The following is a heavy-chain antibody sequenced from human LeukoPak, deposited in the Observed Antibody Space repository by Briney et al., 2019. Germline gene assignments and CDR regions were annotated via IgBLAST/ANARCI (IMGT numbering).Heavy chain of an antibody. D-gene: IGHD7-27*01. Sequence: ASVKVSCKASGYTFTSYYLHWVRQAPGQGLEWMGIINPSGGSTTYAQKFQGRVTMTRDTSTSAVYMELSSLRSEDTAVYYCAKARTGDTDYWGQGTLATVSS. CDR3: AKARTGDTDY. CDR1: GYTFTSYY. J-gene: IGHJ4*02. V-gene: IGHV1-46*01. CDR2: INPSGGST.